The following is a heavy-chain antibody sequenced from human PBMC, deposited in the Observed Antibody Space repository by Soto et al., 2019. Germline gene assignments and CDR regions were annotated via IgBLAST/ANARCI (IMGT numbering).Heavy chain of an antibody. D-gene: IGHD4-17*01. CDR3: TSPSYGDDYYYGMDV. CDR2: IRSKAYGGTT. V-gene: IGHV3-49*04. CDR1: GFTFGDYA. J-gene: IGHJ6*02. Sequence: GGSLRLSCTASGFTFGDYAMSWVRQAPGKGLEWVGFIRSKAYGGTTEYAASVKGRFTISRDDSKSIAYLQMNSLKTEDTAVYYCTSPSYGDDYYYGMDVWGQGTTVTVSS.